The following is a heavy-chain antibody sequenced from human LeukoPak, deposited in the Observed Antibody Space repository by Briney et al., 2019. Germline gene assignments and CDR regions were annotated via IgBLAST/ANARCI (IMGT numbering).Heavy chain of an antibody. CDR2: ISWNGETI. J-gene: IGHJ4*02. CDR1: GFTLDDYA. Sequence: GGSPRLSCAASGFTLDDYATYWVRQPPGTGLEWGSGISWNGETIGYAYSVKGRFTISRDNAKNSLYLQMNRLRADDTALYYCAKGSGITLVRDLDYWGQGTLVTVSS. CDR3: AKGSGITLVRDLDY. D-gene: IGHD3-10*01. V-gene: IGHV3-9*01.